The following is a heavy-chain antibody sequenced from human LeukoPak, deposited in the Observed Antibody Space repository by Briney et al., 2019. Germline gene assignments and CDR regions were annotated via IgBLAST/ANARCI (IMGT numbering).Heavy chain of an antibody. J-gene: IGHJ5*02. V-gene: IGHV1-2*06. CDR3: ARDKRSTAGNWFDP. CDR1: GYTFTDYY. Sequence: GASVKVSCKASGYTFTDYYIHWVRQAPRQGLEWMGRINPNSGGTNYAQRFQGRVTVTRDTSISTAYMELSTLRSDDAAVYYCARDKRSTAGNWFDPWGQGTLVTVSS. CDR2: INPNSGGT. D-gene: IGHD1-14*01.